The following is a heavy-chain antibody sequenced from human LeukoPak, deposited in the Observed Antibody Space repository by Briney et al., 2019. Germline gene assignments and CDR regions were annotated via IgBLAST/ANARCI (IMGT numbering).Heavy chain of an antibody. CDR1: GYTFTGYY. CDR2: INPSGGST. V-gene: IGHV1-46*01. Sequence: ASVKVSCKASGYTFTGYYIHWVRQAPGQGLEWMGLINPSGGSTRYAQKFQDRVTMTRDTSTSTVYMEMSSLRSEDTAVYYCARDISRSGYPDYWGQGTLVTVSS. J-gene: IGHJ4*02. D-gene: IGHD3-22*01. CDR3: ARDISRSGYPDY.